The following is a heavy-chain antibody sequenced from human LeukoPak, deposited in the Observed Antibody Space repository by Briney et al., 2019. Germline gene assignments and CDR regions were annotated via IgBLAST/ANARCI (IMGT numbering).Heavy chain of an antibody. CDR2: ISCNSGSI. CDR3: AKAQNYDFWSGFFDY. CDR1: GFTFDDYA. V-gene: IGHV3-9*01. D-gene: IGHD3-3*01. J-gene: IGHJ4*02. Sequence: GRSLRLSCAASGFTFDDYAMHWVRQAPGKGLEWVSGISCNSGSIGYADSVKGRFTISRDNAKNSLYLQINSLRAEDTALYYFAKAQNYDFWSGFFDYWGQGTLVPVSS.